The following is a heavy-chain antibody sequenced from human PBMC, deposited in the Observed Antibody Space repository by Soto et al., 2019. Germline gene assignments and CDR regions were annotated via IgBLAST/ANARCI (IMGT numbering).Heavy chain of an antibody. V-gene: IGHV3-53*01. Sequence: GGSLRLSCAASGFTVSSNYMSWVRQAPGKGLEWVSVIYGGGSTYYADSVRGRFTILRDNSKNTLYLQMNSLRAEDTAVYYCARELLVTIFGVVTRVGMDVWGQGTTVTVPS. CDR2: IYGGGST. D-gene: IGHD3-3*01. CDR3: ARELLVTIFGVVTRVGMDV. J-gene: IGHJ6*02. CDR1: GFTVSSNY.